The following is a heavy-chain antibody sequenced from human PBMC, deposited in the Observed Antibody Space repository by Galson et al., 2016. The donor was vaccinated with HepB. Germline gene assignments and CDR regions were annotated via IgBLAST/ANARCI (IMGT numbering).Heavy chain of an antibody. CDR2: IGTAGDT. CDR1: GFTFSSYD. J-gene: IGHJ5*02. Sequence: SLRLSCAASGFTFSSYDMHWVRQSTGKGLEWVSGIGTAGDTFYAGSVKGRFNISRENAENSLYLPMNSLRVGDTAVYYCARGCLGYCTGGGCTPFDPWGQGTLVTVSS. CDR3: ARGCLGYCTGGGCTPFDP. D-gene: IGHD2-8*02. V-gene: IGHV3-13*01.